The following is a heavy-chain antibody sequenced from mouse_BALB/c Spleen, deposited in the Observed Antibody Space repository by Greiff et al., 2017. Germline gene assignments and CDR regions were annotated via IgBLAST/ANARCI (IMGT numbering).Heavy chain of an antibody. D-gene: IGHD1-2*01. V-gene: IGHV1-87*01. CDR2: IYPGDGDT. CDR1: GYTFTSYW. CDR3: GITTATWDY. J-gene: IGHJ2*01. Sequence: QVQLQQSGAELARPGASVKLSCKASGYTFTSYWMQWVKQRPGQGLEWIGAIYPGDGDTRYTQKFKGKATLTADKSSSTAYMQLSSLASEDSAVYYCGITTATWDYWGQGTTLTVSS.